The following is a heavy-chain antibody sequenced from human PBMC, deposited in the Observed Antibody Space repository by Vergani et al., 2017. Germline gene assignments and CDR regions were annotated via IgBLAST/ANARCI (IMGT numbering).Heavy chain of an antibody. D-gene: IGHD3-3*01. V-gene: IGHV3-23*01. CDR3: AREGITIFGVVKYYMDF. J-gene: IGHJ6*03. CDR2: ISARYPST. CDR1: GFTFSACP. Sequence: EVQLLQSGGGVIQPGGSVRLSCAASGFTFSACPMTWVRQAPGKGLEWVSAISARYPSTYYADSVKGRFTISRDNSKNTLYLQMNSLRAEDTAVYYCAREGITIFGVVKYYMDFWGKGTTVTVSS.